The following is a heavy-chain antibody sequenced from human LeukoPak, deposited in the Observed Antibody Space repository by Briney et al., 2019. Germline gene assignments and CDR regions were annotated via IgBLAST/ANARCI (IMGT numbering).Heavy chain of an antibody. CDR3: ARTHCSGGSCYFYYYYYMDV. J-gene: IGHJ6*03. CDR2: ISSSSSYI. V-gene: IGHV3-21*01. Sequence: GGSLRLSCAAAGFTFSSYSLNWVRQAPGKGLEWVSSISSSSSYIYYADSVKGRFTISRDKAKNSLYLQMNSLRAEDTAVYYCARTHCSGGSCYFYYYYYMDVWGEGTTVTVSS. CDR1: GFTFSSYS. D-gene: IGHD2-15*01.